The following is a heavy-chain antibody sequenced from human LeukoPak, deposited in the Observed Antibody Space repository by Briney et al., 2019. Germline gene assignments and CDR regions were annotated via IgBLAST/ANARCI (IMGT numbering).Heavy chain of an antibody. D-gene: IGHD1-7*01. CDR1: GFTFSSYW. V-gene: IGHV3-74*01. CDR2: MNSDGSIT. J-gene: IGHJ4*02. Sequence: PGGSLRLSCAASGFTFSSYWMHWVRQAPGKGLVWVSRMNSDGSITNYADSVKGRFTISRDNAKNTLYLQMNSLTTEDTAVYYCATAGNYRFDYWGQGTLVTVSS. CDR3: ATAGNYRFDY.